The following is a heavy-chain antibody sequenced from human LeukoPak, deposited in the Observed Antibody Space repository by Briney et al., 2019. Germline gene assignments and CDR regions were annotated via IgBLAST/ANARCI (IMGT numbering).Heavy chain of an antibody. D-gene: IGHD3-22*01. V-gene: IGHV1-69*06. CDR2: VSPIFGTT. CDR3: ARPTDYYDSSGYDY. CDR1: GGTFSSYA. J-gene: IGHJ4*02. Sequence: SVKVSCKASGGTFSSYAISWVRQAPGQGLEWMGGVSPIFGTTNYAQKFQGRVTITADKSTSTASMDLSSLRSEDTAVYYCARPTDYYDSSGYDYWGQGTLVTVSS.